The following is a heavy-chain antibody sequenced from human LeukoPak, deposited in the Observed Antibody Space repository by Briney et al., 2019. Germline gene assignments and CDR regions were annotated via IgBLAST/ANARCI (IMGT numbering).Heavy chain of an antibody. Sequence: GGSLRLSCAAAGFTFSSYSMNWVRQAPGKGLEWVSSISSGSTYRYYAHSVRGQFTISRDNAENSLYLQMNSLRAEDTAVYYCARAAAAASDYWGQGTLVTVSS. CDR1: GFTFSSYS. CDR2: ISSGSTYR. CDR3: ARAAAAASDY. V-gene: IGHV3-21*01. J-gene: IGHJ4*02. D-gene: IGHD6-13*01.